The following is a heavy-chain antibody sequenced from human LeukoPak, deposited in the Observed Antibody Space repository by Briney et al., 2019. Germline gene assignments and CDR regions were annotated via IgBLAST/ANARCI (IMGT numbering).Heavy chain of an antibody. D-gene: IGHD4-17*01. J-gene: IGHJ6*03. Sequence: GGSLRLSCTASGFTFGDYAMSWVRQAPGKGLEWVGFIRSKAYGGTTEYAASVKGRFTISKDDSKSIAYLQMNSLKTEDTAVYYCTRDRDYGDPGYYYYYYMDVWGKGTTVTISS. CDR2: IRSKAYGGTT. V-gene: IGHV3-49*04. CDR1: GFTFGDYA. CDR3: TRDRDYGDPGYYYYYYMDV.